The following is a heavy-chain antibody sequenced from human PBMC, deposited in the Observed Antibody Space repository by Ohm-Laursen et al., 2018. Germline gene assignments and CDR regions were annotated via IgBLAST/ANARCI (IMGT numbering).Heavy chain of an antibody. J-gene: IGHJ6*02. CDR1: VFTVSSNY. Sequence: SLRLSCTASVFTVSSNYMNWVRQAPGKGLEWVSVIYSDGSTYYADSVKGRFTISRDNAKTTLYLQMNSLRAEDTAVYYCARDAPNYKTISGVVTALGMDVWGQGTTVTVSS. V-gene: IGHV3-53*01. CDR2: IYSDGST. CDR3: ARDAPNYKTISGVVTALGMDV. D-gene: IGHD3-3*01.